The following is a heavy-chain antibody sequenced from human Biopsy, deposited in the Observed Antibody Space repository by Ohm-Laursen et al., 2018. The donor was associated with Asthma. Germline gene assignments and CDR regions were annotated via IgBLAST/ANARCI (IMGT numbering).Heavy chain of an antibody. CDR1: GFKFDEYT. CDR2: ISWNSATI. Sequence: LSLTCAASGFKFDEYTMHWVRQAPGKGLEWASGISWNSATIGYADSVEGRFTISRDNAKNSVFLHMDSLRPEDTAFYYCAKVRSDWVITESFDYWGQGVLVTVSS. J-gene: IGHJ4*02. V-gene: IGHV3-9*01. D-gene: IGHD3-22*01. CDR3: AKVRSDWVITESFDY.